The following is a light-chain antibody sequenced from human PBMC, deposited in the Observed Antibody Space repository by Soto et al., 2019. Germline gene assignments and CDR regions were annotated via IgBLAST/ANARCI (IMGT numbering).Light chain of an antibody. CDR3: QQYNKWPS. Sequence: IVSTQTASTLAVSPVWRLHLSCRASQTVSRNLAWYQQRPVQAPSRLIYDISNRAAGVPARFSGSGSETEFTLTIRSLQSEDFAVYFCQQYNKWPSFGQGTLLEIK. J-gene: IGKJ5*01. CDR2: DIS. CDR1: QTVSRN. V-gene: IGKV3-15*01.